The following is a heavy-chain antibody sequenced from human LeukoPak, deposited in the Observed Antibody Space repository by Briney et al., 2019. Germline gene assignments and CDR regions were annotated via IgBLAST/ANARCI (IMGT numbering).Heavy chain of an antibody. CDR2: ISYDGSSK. D-gene: IGHD6-19*01. CDR1: GFTFSSYA. Sequence: GGSLRLSCAASGFTFSSYAMHWVRQAPGKGLEWVAVISYDGSSKYYADSVKGRFTISRDNSKNTLYLQMNSLRAEDTAVYYCARDWSIAVAALLDYWGQGTLVTVSS. J-gene: IGHJ4*02. V-gene: IGHV3-30*04. CDR3: ARDWSIAVAALLDY.